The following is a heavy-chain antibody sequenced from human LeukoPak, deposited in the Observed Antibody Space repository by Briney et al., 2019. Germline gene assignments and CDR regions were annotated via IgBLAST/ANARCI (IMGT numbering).Heavy chain of an antibody. Sequence: GGSLRLSCAASGFTFSSYSMIWVRQAPGKGLEWVSSISSSSAYIYYADSVRGRFTISRDNAENSLYLQMNSLRDEDTAVYYCARDGSGSYYYYGMDVWGQGTTVTVSS. D-gene: IGHD3-10*01. V-gene: IGHV3-21*01. J-gene: IGHJ6*02. CDR2: ISSSSAYI. CDR1: GFTFSSYS. CDR3: ARDGSGSYYYYGMDV.